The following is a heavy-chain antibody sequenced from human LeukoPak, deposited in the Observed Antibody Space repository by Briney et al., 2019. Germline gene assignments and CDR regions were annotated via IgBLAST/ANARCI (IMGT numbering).Heavy chain of an antibody. D-gene: IGHD1-26*01. CDR3: ARAAANSGSYWPTYYYYGMDV. Sequence: SETLSLTCTVSGDSINSLDLWSWIRQPPGKGLEWIGYIYYSGSTNYNPSLKSRVTISVDTSKNQFSLKLSSVTAADTAVYYCARAAANSGSYWPTYYYYGMDVWGQGTTVTVSS. V-gene: IGHV4-59*11. J-gene: IGHJ6*02. CDR1: GDSINSLDL. CDR2: IYYSGST.